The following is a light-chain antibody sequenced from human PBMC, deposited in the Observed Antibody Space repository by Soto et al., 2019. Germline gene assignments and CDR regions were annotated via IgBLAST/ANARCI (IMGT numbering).Light chain of an antibody. CDR3: QHRSNWPRT. V-gene: IGKV3-11*01. CDR1: QSVSSY. J-gene: IGKJ1*01. CDR2: DAS. Sequence: EVVLPQSPATLSLSPGERATLSCRASQSVSSYFAWYQQTPGQAPRLHIYDASNRATGIPARFSGSGSGTSFTLTISRLEPEDFAVYYCQHRSNWPRTFGQGTKVEIK.